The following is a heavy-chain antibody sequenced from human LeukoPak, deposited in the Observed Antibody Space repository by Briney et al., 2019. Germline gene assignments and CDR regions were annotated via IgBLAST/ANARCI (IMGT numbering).Heavy chain of an antibody. CDR2: IRYDGSNK. V-gene: IGHV3-30*02. CDR1: GFIFSSYG. J-gene: IGHJ5*02. D-gene: IGHD5-24*01. CDR3: AKDRSRQQMWGTINKWFDP. Sequence: PGGSLRLSCAASGFIFSSYGMHWVRQAPGKGLEWVAFIRYDGSNKYYADSVKGRFTISRDNSKNTLYLQMNSLRTEDTAVYFCAKDRSRQQMWGTINKWFDPWGQGTLVSVSS.